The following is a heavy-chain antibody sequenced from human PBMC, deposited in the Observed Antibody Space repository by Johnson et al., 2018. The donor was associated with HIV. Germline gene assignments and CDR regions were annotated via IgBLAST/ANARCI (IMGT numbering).Heavy chain of an antibody. CDR2: ISWNSDNI. CDR3: AKGSTLWNPRLRDTFDV. D-gene: IGHD3-16*01. J-gene: IGHJ3*01. Sequence: VQLVESGGGLVQPVRSLRLSCAASGLNLGDYAMHWVRQAPGKGLEWVSGISWNSDNIDYVDSVKGRFTISRDNAKNSLYLQMNSLRVKDTALYYCAKGSTLWNPRLRDTFDVWGQGTVVSVSS. V-gene: IGHV3-9*01. CDR1: GLNLGDYA.